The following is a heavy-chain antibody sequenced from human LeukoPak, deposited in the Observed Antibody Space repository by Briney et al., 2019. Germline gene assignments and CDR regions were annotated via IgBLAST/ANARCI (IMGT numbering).Heavy chain of an antibody. CDR2: INHSGST. Sequence: TSETLSLTCAVYGGSFSGYYWSWIRQPPGKGLGWIGEINHSGSTNYNPSLKSRVTISVDTSKNQFSLKLSSVTAADTAVYYCARFPGYDSSGYYYEYAFDIWGQGTMVTVSS. CDR3: ARFPGYDSSGYYYEYAFDI. CDR1: GGSFSGYY. J-gene: IGHJ3*02. V-gene: IGHV4-34*01. D-gene: IGHD3-22*01.